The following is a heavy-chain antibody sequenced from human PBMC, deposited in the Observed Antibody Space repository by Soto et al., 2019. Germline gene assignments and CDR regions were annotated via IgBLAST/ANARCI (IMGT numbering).Heavy chain of an antibody. V-gene: IGHV3-48*02. Sequence: EVQLVESGGGLVQPGGSLRLSCAASGFTFSSYSMNWVRQAPGKGLEWVSYISSSSSTIYYADSVKGRFTISRDNAKNSLYLQMNSPRDEDTAVYYCARDRLQDYDFWSGYYFFDYWGQGTLVTVSS. J-gene: IGHJ4*02. CDR2: ISSSSSTI. CDR3: ARDRLQDYDFWSGYYFFDY. CDR1: GFTFSSYS. D-gene: IGHD3-3*01.